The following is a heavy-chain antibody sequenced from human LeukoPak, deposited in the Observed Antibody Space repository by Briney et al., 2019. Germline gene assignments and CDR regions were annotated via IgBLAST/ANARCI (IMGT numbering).Heavy chain of an antibody. CDR3: AKITFDALDI. D-gene: IGHD5-24*01. Sequence: SETLSLTCTVSGDSIYSYYWSWLRQPPGKGLEWIAYVYYDGSTNYNPSLKSRVKLAVDTSKNQVSLSLSSVTAADTAVYYCAKITFDALDIWGQGTMVSVSS. V-gene: IGHV4-59*01. J-gene: IGHJ3*02. CDR2: VYYDGST. CDR1: GDSIYSYY.